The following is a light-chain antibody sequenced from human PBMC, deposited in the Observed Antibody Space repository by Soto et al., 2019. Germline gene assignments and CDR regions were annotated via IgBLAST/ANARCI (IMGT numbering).Light chain of an antibody. J-gene: IGLJ2*01. CDR2: EVS. Sequence: QSALTQPASVSGSPGQSITISCTGTSSDIGGYNYVSWYQQHPGKAPKLMIYEVSNRPSGFSNRFSGSKSGNTASLTISGLQAEDEADYYCSSYTISTSVVFGGGTKLTVL. CDR1: SSDIGGYNY. V-gene: IGLV2-14*01. CDR3: SSYTISTSVV.